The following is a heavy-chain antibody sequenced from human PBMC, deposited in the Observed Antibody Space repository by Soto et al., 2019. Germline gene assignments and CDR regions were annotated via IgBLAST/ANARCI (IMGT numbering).Heavy chain of an antibody. V-gene: IGHV1-3*01. Sequence: GASVQVSWTASAYTFTGSAMHWASHAPGQRLEWMGWFNAGNGNTKYSQKYQGRFTITRDTSARTADRELSSLRSEDTPVYWWDLLNYYWSMDVW. J-gene: IGHJ6*01. D-gene: IGHD1-26*01. CDR1: AYTFTGSA. CDR3: DLLNYYWSMDV. CDR2: FNAGNGNT.